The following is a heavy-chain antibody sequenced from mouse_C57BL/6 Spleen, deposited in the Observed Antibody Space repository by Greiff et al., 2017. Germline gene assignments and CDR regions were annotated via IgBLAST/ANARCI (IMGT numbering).Heavy chain of an antibody. CDR1: GFTFSSYG. Sequence: EVKLVESGGDLVKPGGSLKLSCAASGFTFSSYGMSWVRQTPDKRLEWVATISSGGSYTYYPDSVKGRFTISRDNAKNTLYLQMSSLKSENTAMYYCARHGPFITTVVDCYAMDYWGQGTSVTVSS. D-gene: IGHD1-1*01. J-gene: IGHJ4*01. V-gene: IGHV5-6*01. CDR2: ISSGGSYT. CDR3: ARHGPFITTVVDCYAMDY.